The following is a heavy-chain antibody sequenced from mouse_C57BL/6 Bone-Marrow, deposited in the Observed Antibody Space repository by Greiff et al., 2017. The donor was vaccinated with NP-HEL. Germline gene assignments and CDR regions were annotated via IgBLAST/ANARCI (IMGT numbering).Heavy chain of an antibody. V-gene: IGHV1-26*01. J-gene: IGHJ2*01. CDR2: INPNNGGT. CDR1: GYTFTDYY. Sequence: EVQLQQSGPELVKPGASVKISCKASGYTFTDYYMNWVKQSHGKSLEWIGDINPNNGGTSYNQKFKGKATLTVDKSSSTAYMERRSLTSEDSAVYYCARRRCDYWGQGTTLTVSS. CDR3: ARRRCDY.